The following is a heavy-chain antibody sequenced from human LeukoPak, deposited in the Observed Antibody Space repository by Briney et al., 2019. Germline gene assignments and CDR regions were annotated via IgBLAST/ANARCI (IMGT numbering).Heavy chain of an antibody. CDR2: IYYSGTT. V-gene: IGHV4-39*07. J-gene: IGHJ5*02. CDR3: ATNILVRDIINWFDP. Sequence: PSETLSLTCTVSGGSISSNSYYWGWIRQPPGKGLEWIGSIYYSGTTYYNPSLKSRVTISVDTSKNQFSLKLSSVTAADTAVYYCATNILVRDIINWFDPWGQGTLVTVSS. D-gene: IGHD3-10*01. CDR1: GGSISSNSYY.